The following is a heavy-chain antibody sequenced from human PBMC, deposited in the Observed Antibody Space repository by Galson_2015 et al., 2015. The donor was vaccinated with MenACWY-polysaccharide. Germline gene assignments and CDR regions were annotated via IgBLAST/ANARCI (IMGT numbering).Heavy chain of an antibody. CDR3: ARETVRSVPV. CDR2: IYNSGKA. CDR1: GGSISSGGYS. Sequence: TLSLTCTVSGGSISSGGYSWSWIRPPPGKGMEWIGYIYNSGKAYYNPSLKSRVTISVDKSKNQFSLNVRSVTAADTAVYYCARETVRSVPVWGKGTLVTVSS. J-gene: IGHJ4*02. D-gene: IGHD4-11*01. V-gene: IGHV4-30-2*01.